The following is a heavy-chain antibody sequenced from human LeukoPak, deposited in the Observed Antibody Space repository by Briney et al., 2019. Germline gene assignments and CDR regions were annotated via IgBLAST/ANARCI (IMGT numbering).Heavy chain of an antibody. CDR2: IYTSGST. CDR1: GGSISSYY. D-gene: IGHD6-13*01. V-gene: IGHV4-4*07. CDR3: ASEGGGYSSRPIDY. Sequence: PSETLSLTCTVSGGSISSYYWSWIRQPAGKGLEWIGRIYTSGSTNYNPSLRSRVTMSVDASKNQFSLKLNSVTAADTAVYYCASEGGGYSSRPIDYWGQGTLVTVSS. J-gene: IGHJ4*02.